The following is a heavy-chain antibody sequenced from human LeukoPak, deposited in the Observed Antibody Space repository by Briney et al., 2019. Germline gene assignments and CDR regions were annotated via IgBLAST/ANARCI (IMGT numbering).Heavy chain of an antibody. D-gene: IGHD6-19*01. V-gene: IGHV4-39*07. CDR3: ASGGPGGYSSGWYRSYYYGMDV. J-gene: IGHJ6*02. CDR2: IYYSGST. Sequence: SETLSLTCTVSGGSISSSSYYWGWIRQPPGKGLEWIGSIYYSGSTYYNPSLKSRVTISVDTSKNQFSLKLSSVTAADTAVYYCASGGPGGYSSGWYRSYYYGMDVWGQGTTVTVSS. CDR1: GGSISSSSYY.